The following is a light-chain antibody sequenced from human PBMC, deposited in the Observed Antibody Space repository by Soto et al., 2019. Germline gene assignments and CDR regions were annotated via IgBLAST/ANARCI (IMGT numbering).Light chain of an antibody. CDR2: GNS. Sequence: QSVLTQPPSVSGAPGQRVTISCTGSSSNIGAGYDVHWYQQLPGTAPKLLIYGNSNRPSGVPDRFSGSKSGTSASLAITGLQAEDEADSYCQTYDSNKSNVFGTGTNLTVL. V-gene: IGLV1-40*01. J-gene: IGLJ1*01. CDR3: QTYDSNKSNV. CDR1: SSNIGAGYD.